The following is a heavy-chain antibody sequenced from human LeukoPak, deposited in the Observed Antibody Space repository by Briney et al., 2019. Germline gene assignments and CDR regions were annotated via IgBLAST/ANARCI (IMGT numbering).Heavy chain of an antibody. D-gene: IGHD2-21*01. V-gene: IGHV3-74*01. Sequence: GGSLRLSCAASEFPFNTYVMHRVRQVPGKGLVWVSRISHDGTITSYADSVKGRFTISRDNAKNTLYLQMDSLRAEDTAIYYCARDRDFILFDYWGQGALVTVSS. CDR1: EFPFNTYV. J-gene: IGHJ4*02. CDR3: ARDRDFILFDY. CDR2: ISHDGTIT.